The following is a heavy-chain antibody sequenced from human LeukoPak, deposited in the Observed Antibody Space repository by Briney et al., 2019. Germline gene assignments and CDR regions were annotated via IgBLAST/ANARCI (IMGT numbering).Heavy chain of an antibody. J-gene: IGHJ4*02. CDR1: GFTFTNHW. Sequence: PGGSLRLSCAASGFTFTNHWMTWVRQAPGKGLEWVAYIRQDGSDKYYVDSVKGRFTISRDNAKTSLYLQLSSLRAEDTAVYYCARICSPGYFDYWGQGTLVTVSS. CDR3: ARICSPGYFDY. D-gene: IGHD6-13*01. V-gene: IGHV3-7*01. CDR2: IRQDGSDK.